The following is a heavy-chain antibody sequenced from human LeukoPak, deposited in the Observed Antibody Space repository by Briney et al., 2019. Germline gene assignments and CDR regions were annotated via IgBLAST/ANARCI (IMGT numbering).Heavy chain of an antibody. D-gene: IGHD6-13*01. CDR1: GFTFSSYG. CDR2: ISSDGSNK. CDR3: AKDQAGSSWFLDY. J-gene: IGHJ4*02. V-gene: IGHV3-30*18. Sequence: GKSLRLSCAASGFTFSSYGMHWVRQAPGKGLEWVAVISSDGSNKYYADSVKGRFTISRDNSKNTLYMQMNSLRVEDTAVYYCAKDQAGSSWFLDYWGQGTRVTVSS.